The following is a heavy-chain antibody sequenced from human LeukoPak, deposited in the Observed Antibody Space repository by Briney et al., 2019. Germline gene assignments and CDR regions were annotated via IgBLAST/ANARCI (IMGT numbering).Heavy chain of an antibody. CDR3: ATTVRDGYNPEFDC. J-gene: IGHJ4*02. CDR2: IYTSGST. CDR1: AGSISTYF. D-gene: IGHD5-24*01. Sequence: SETLSLTCSVSAGSISTYFWSWIRQPPGKGLEWIGYIYTSGSTKYNPSLKSRVTISVDRSKNQFSLNLSSVTAADTAVYYCATTVRDGYNPEFDCWGQGTLVTVSS. V-gene: IGHV4-4*09.